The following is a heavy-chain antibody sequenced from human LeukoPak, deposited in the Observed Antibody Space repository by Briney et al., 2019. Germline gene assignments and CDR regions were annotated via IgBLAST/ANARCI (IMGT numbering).Heavy chain of an antibody. CDR3: ASQGLDAFGI. CDR1: GGTFSSYA. Sequence: ASVKVSCKASGGTFSSYAISWVRQAPGQGLEWMGGIIPIFGTANYAQKFQGRVTITTDESTSTAYMELSSLRSEDTAVYYCASQGLDAFGIWGQGTMATVSS. V-gene: IGHV1-69*05. J-gene: IGHJ3*02. CDR2: IIPIFGTA.